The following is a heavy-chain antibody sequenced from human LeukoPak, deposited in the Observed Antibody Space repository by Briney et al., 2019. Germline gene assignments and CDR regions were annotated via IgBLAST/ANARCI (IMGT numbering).Heavy chain of an antibody. V-gene: IGHV3-7*01. CDR1: GFTFSSNW. Sequence: GGSLRLSCAASGFTFSSNWMSWVRQAPGKGLEWVANIKQDGSEKYYVDSVKGRFTISRDNANNSLYLQMNSMRVDDTDVYYCARDRWGYSYGGDWGQGTLVTVSS. J-gene: IGHJ4*02. CDR2: IKQDGSEK. D-gene: IGHD5-18*01. CDR3: ARDRWGYSYGGD.